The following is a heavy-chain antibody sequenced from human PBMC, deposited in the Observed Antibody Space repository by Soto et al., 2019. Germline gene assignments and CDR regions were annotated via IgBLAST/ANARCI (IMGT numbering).Heavy chain of an antibody. V-gene: IGHV4-30-2*01. CDR1: GGSISRGGYS. CDR2: IYHSGST. D-gene: IGHD1-1*01. CDR3: ARDQGTGDFDY. Sequence: KASETLSLTCAVSGGSISRGGYSWSWIRQPPGNGLAWIGYIYHSGSTYYNPSLKSRVTISVDRSKNQFSLKLSSVTAADTAVYYCARDQGTGDFDYWGQGTLVTVSS. J-gene: IGHJ4*02.